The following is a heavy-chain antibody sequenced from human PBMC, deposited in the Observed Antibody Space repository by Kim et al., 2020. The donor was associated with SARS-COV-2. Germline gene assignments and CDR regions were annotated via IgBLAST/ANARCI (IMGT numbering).Heavy chain of an antibody. V-gene: IGHV1-18*01. CDR2: T. D-gene: IGHD6-13*01. CDR3: ARDLDRSSEPDV. J-gene: IGHJ6*02. Sequence: TNYAQKLQGRVTMTTDTSTSTAYMELRSLRSDDTAVYYCARDLDRSSEPDVWGQGTTVTVSS.